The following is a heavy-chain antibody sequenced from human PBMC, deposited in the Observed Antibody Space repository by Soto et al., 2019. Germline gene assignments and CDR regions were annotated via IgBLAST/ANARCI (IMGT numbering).Heavy chain of an antibody. CDR3: ARDLRVVVPAAIYWYFDL. CDR1: GFTFSSYE. V-gene: IGHV3-48*03. D-gene: IGHD2-2*02. CDR2: ISSSGSTI. Sequence: EVQLVESGGGLVQPGGSLRLSCAASGFTFSSYEMNWVRQAPGKGLEWVSYISSSGSTICYADSVKGRFTISRDNAKNSLYLQMNSLRAEDTAVYYCARDLRVVVPAAIYWYFDLWGRGTLVTVSS. J-gene: IGHJ2*01.